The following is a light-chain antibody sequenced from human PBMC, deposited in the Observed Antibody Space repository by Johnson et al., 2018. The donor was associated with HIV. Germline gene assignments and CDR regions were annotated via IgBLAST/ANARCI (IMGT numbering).Light chain of an antibody. J-gene: IGLJ1*01. CDR1: SSNIGNKY. Sequence: QSVLKQPPSVSAAPGQKVSISCSGTSSNIGNKYVSWYQQLPGTAPKLLIYENSKRPSGIPDRFSGSKSGTSATLGITGLQTGDEADYYCGTWDSSLSFYVFGTGTKVTVL. V-gene: IGLV1-51*02. CDR2: ENS. CDR3: GTWDSSLSFYV.